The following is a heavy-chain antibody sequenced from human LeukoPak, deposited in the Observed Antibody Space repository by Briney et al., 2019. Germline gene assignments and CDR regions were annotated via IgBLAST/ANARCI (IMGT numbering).Heavy chain of an antibody. CDR2: IFYTGSA. V-gene: IGHV4-61*01. CDR3: ARDSNCAGGTCYDS. J-gene: IGHJ4*02. CDR1: GTSVNSGSYY. D-gene: IGHD2-15*01. Sequence: SETLSLTCTVSGTSVNSGSYYWSWFRQPPGKGLEWIAYIFYTGSANYSPSLRSRVAISIDTSKNQFSPKLSSVTAADTAVYYCARDSNCAGGTCYDSWGQGTLVTVSS.